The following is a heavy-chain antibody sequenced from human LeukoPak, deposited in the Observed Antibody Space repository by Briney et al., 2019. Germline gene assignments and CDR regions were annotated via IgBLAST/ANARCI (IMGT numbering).Heavy chain of an antibody. V-gene: IGHV3-53*01. D-gene: IGHD3-22*01. J-gene: IGHJ6*02. CDR2: LHAGGST. Sequence: GGSLRLSCAASGVTVSSSFMTWLRQAPGKGLEWVSFLHAGGSTYYADSVKGRFTISRDNSKNTLYLQMNSLRAEDTAVYYCAKAIRVVTGDYYYYGMDVWGQGTTVTVSS. CDR1: GVTVSSSF. CDR3: AKAIRVVTGDYYYYGMDV.